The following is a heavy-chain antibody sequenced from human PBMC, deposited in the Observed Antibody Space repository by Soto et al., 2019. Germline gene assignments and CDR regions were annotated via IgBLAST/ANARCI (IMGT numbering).Heavy chain of an antibody. CDR1: GFTFSSYW. CDR3: ARDLSSSWNYYYYYYGMDV. V-gene: IGHV3-74*01. CDR2: INSDGSST. J-gene: IGHJ6*02. Sequence: GGSLRLSCAASGFTFSSYWMHWVRQAPGKGLVWVSRINSDGSSTSYADSVKGRFTISRDNAKNTLYLQMNSLRAEDTAVYYCARDLSSSWNYYYYYYGMDVWGQGTTVTVSS. D-gene: IGHD6-13*01.